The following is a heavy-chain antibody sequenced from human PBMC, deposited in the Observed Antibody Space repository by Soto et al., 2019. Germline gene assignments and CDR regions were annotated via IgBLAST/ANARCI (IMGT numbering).Heavy chain of an antibody. CDR1: GFTFSSYA. D-gene: IGHD1-26*01. CDR3: ARRGSGSYSDY. V-gene: IGHV3-23*01. CDR2: ISGSGDRT. J-gene: IGHJ4*02. Sequence: EVQLLESGGGLVQPGGSLRLSCAASGFTFSSYAMSWVRQAPGKGLEWVSVISGSGDRTYYADSVKGRFTIARDNSKNTMYLQMNSLRAEDTAVYYCARRGSGSYSDYWCQGTLVTVSS.